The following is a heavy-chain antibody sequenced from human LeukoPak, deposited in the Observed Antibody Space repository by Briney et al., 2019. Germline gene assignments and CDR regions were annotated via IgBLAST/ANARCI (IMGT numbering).Heavy chain of an antibody. Sequence: GGSLRLSCAASGITFSSYDMNWVRRAPGKGLEWVSFISSSGSSIYYADSVKGRFTVSRDNAKNSLYLLMNSLRAEDTALYYCARTPSAWFFDCWGQGTLVTVSS. CDR3: ARTPSAWFFDC. D-gene: IGHD6-19*01. J-gene: IGHJ4*02. CDR2: ISSSGSSI. CDR1: GITFSSYD. V-gene: IGHV3-48*03.